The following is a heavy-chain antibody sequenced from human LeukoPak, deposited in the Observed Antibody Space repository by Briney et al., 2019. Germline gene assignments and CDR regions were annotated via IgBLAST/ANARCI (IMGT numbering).Heavy chain of an antibody. CDR1: GFNFSSYY. Sequence: SGGSLRLSCGASGFNFSSYYMRWVRQAPGKGVEWVANINQDASKSYYVDSLNGRFTLSRDNAKSSLYLQMNSLRAEDTAVYYCARDGGYDTWSGYDAWGQGTLVTVSS. J-gene: IGHJ4*02. D-gene: IGHD3-3*01. CDR2: INQDASKS. V-gene: IGHV3-7*01. CDR3: ARDGGYDTWSGYDA.